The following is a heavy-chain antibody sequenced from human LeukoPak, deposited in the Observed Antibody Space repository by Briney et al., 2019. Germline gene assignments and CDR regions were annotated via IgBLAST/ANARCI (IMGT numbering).Heavy chain of an antibody. J-gene: IGHJ4*02. D-gene: IGHD7-27*01. Sequence: ASVKVSCKASGYTFTTHDINWVRQATGQGLEWLGWMSPNSGDTGYAQKFQGRVTMTSDSSISTAYMELSSLRSEDTAIYYCVRAPPNWGFDYWGQGTLVTVSS. CDR1: GYTFTTHD. CDR3: VRAPPNWGFDY. V-gene: IGHV1-8*01. CDR2: MSPNSGDT.